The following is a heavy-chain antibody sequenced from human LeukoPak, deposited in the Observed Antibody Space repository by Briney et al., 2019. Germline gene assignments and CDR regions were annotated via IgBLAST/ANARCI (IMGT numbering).Heavy chain of an antibody. CDR1: GFTFSSFA. D-gene: IGHD3-10*01. CDR3: AKQWFGEQRAY. V-gene: IGHV3-23*01. CDR2: ISGSGGDT. Sequence: SGGFLRLSCAASGFTFSSFAMSWVRQAPGKGLEWVSTISGSGGDTYYADSVKGRFIISRDNSKTTLYLQMNSLRAEDTAVYYCAKQWFGEQRAYWGQGTLVTVSS. J-gene: IGHJ4*02.